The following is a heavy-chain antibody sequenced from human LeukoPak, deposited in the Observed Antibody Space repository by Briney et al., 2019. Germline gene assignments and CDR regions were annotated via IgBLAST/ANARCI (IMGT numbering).Heavy chain of an antibody. J-gene: IGHJ4*02. CDR2: MNPNSGNT. V-gene: IGHV1-8*02. Sequence: ASVKVSCKASGYTFTGYYMHWVRQAPGQGLEWMGWMNPNSGNTGYAQKFQGRVTMTRNTSISTAYMELSSLRSEDTAVYYCARRYSGYENLPDYWGQGTLVTVSS. CDR1: GYTFTGYY. D-gene: IGHD5-12*01. CDR3: ARRYSGYENLPDY.